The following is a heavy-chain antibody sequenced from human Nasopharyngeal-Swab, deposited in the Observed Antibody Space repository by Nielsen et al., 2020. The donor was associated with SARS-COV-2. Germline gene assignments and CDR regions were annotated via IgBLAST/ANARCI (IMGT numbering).Heavy chain of an antibody. CDR2: INHSGST. CDR3: ARGYGDYDY. Sequence: WIRQPPGKGLEWIGEINHSGSTNYNPSLKRRVTISVDTSKNQFSLKLSSVTAADTAVYYCARGYGDYDYWGQGTLVTVSS. V-gene: IGHV4-34*01. D-gene: IGHD4-17*01. J-gene: IGHJ4*02.